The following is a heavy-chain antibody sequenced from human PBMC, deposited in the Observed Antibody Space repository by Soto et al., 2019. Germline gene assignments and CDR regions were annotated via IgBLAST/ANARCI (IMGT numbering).Heavy chain of an antibody. V-gene: IGHV4-39*07. CDR1: GGSISSSSYY. J-gene: IGHJ4*02. D-gene: IGHD3-16*02. Sequence: SETLSLTCTVSGGSISSSSYYWGWIRQPPGKGLEWIGSIYYSGSTYYNPSLKSRVTISVDTSGNQVSLELTSVAAADTAVYYCARGVSYRWVYWGQGTLVTVSS. CDR3: ARGVSYRWVY. CDR2: IYYSGST.